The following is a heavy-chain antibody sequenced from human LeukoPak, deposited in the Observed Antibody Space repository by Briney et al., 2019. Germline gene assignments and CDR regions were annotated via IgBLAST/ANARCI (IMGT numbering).Heavy chain of an antibody. CDR2: IIPIFGTA. J-gene: IGHJ5*02. Sequence: GASVKVSCKASGYTFTRYDINWVRQATGQGLEWMGGIIPIFGTANYAQKFQGRVTITADESTSTAYMELSSLRSEDTAVYYCARMHYCSGGSCYFGWFDPWGQGTLVTVSS. D-gene: IGHD2-15*01. CDR3: ARMHYCSGGSCYFGWFDP. CDR1: GYTFTRYD. V-gene: IGHV1-69*13.